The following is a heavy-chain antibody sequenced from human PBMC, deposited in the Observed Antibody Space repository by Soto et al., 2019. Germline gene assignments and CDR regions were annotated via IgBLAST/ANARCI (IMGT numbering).Heavy chain of an antibody. Sequence: PSETLSLTCTVSGDSFSSSNYYWGWIRQPQGKGLEWIGSIYYSENTYYNPSLKSRVTISVDTSKNQFSLKLSSVTASDSVMYYCARQGDRVAGYDAFDIWGQGTMVTVSS. V-gene: IGHV4-39*07. CDR2: IYYSENT. D-gene: IGHD6-19*01. CDR3: ARQGDRVAGYDAFDI. CDR1: GDSFSSSNYY. J-gene: IGHJ3*02.